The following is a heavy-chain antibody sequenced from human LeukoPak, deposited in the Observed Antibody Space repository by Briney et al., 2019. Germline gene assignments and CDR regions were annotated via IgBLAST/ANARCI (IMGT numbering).Heavy chain of an antibody. CDR2: ISSRGAST. J-gene: IGHJ3*02. V-gene: IGHV3-23*01. D-gene: IGHD3-3*01. Sequence: GGSLRLSCAAAGFTFSIYSMSWVRHAPGKRLEWVSAISSRGASTYYADSVKGRFTISRDNSKNTLYLQMNSLRDEDTAVYYCAKSGTYYDFWSGYWIGYDAFDIWGQGTMVTVSS. CDR3: AKSGTYYDFWSGYWIGYDAFDI. CDR1: GFTFSIYS.